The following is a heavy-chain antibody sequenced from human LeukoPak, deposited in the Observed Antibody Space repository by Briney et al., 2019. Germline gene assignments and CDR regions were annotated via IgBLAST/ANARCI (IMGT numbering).Heavy chain of an antibody. CDR3: AKHLVDSRVTDY. CDR1: GFTFSSYA. J-gene: IGHJ4*01. D-gene: IGHD2-15*01. V-gene: IGHV3-23*01. CDR2: TSGGSDIT. Sequence: GGTLRLSCVASGFTFSSYAMSWVRQAPGKGLEWVSATSGGSDITYYADSVKGRFTISRDNSKNTLYLQMNSLRAEDTAVYYCAKHLVDSRVTDYWGQGTLVTVPS.